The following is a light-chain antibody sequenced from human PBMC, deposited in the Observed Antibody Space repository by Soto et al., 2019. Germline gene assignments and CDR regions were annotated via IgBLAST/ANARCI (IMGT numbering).Light chain of an antibody. V-gene: IGKV3-20*01. J-gene: IGKJ3*01. CDR3: HQYGSSPLFT. CDR1: QSVSSSY. CDR2: GAS. Sequence: EIVLTQSPGTLSLSPGERATLSCRASQSVSSSYLAWYQQKPGQAPRLLIYGASSRATGIPDRFSGSGSGTDFTLTISRLEPEDLAVYYCHQYGSSPLFTFGPGTKVDI.